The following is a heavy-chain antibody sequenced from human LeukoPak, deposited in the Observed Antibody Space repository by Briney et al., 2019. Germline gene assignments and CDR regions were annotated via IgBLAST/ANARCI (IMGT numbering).Heavy chain of an antibody. D-gene: IGHD3-16*01. CDR1: GFTFTDYF. J-gene: IGHJ6*02. Sequence: GGSLRLSCVASGFTFTDYFMSWVRQAPGKGLEWVASINHNGNVNYYVDSVKGRFTISRDNAKNSLYLQMSNLRAEDTAVYFCARGGGLDVWGQGATVTVSS. V-gene: IGHV3-7*03. CDR3: ARGGGLDV. CDR2: INHNGNVN.